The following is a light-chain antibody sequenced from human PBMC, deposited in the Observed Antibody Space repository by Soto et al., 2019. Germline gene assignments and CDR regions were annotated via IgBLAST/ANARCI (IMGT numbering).Light chain of an antibody. CDR2: DVS. Sequence: QSALTQPASVSGSPGQSITISCTGTSSDVGGYDFVSWYQQHPGKAPKLMIYDVSNRPSGVSYRFSGSKSGNTASLTTSGLQADDEADYYCSSYTSSSPVFGGGTKVTVL. J-gene: IGLJ2*01. CDR1: SSDVGGYDF. CDR3: SSYTSSSPV. V-gene: IGLV2-14*01.